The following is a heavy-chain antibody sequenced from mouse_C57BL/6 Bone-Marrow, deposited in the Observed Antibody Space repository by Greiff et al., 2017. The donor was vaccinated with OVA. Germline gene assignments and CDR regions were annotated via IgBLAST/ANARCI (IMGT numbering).Heavy chain of an antibody. V-gene: IGHV3-8*01. CDR3: ARWHDGTPAFDYFDY. CDR2: ISYSGST. D-gene: IGHD2-3*01. Sequence: DVKLVESGPGLAKPSQTLSLTCSVTGYSITSDYWNWIRKFPGNKLEYMGYISYSGSTYYNPSLKSRISITRDTSKNQYYLQLNSVTTEDTATYYCARWHDGTPAFDYFDYWGQGTTLTVSS. J-gene: IGHJ2*01. CDR1: GYSITSDY.